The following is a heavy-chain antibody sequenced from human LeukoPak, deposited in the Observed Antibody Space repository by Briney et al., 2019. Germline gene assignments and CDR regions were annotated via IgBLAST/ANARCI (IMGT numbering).Heavy chain of an antibody. V-gene: IGHV3-11*01. J-gene: IGHJ3*02. CDR3: AREGDPDAFDI. CDR1: GFTFRDYY. CDR2: ISSSVSYI. D-gene: IGHD3-10*01. Sequence: PGGSLRLSCAASGFTFRDYYMSWIRQAPGKGLEWVSYISSSVSYIYYADSVKGRFTISRDNVKNSLYLEMNSLRAEDTAVYYCAREGDPDAFDIWGQGTMVTVSS.